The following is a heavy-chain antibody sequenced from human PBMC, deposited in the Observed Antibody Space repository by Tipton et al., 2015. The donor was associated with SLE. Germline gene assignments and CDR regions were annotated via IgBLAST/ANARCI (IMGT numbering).Heavy chain of an antibody. CDR2: IIPIFGTA. V-gene: IGHV1-69*05. J-gene: IGHJ4*02. CDR3: ARANPIAAAGIDFDY. CDR1: GGTFSSYA. D-gene: IGHD6-13*01. Sequence: QLVQSGAEVKKPGSSVKVSCKASGGTFSSYAISWVRQAPGQGLEWMGGIIPIFGTANYAQKFQGRVTITTDESTSTASMELSSRRSEDTAVYYCARANPIAAAGIDFDYGGQGTLVPVSS.